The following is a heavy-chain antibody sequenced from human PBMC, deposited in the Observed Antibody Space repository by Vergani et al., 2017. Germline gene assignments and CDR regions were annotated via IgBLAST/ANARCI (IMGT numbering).Heavy chain of an antibody. CDR1: GFTFSSYS. CDR3: ARDPGPSPGITIPKADWFDP. J-gene: IGHJ5*02. Sequence: EVQLVESGGGLVKPGGSLRLSCAASGFTFSSYSMNWFRQAPGKGLEWVSSISSSSSYIYYADSVKGRFTISRDNAKNSLYLQMNSLRAEDTAVYYCARDPGPSPGITIPKADWFDPWGQGTLVTVSS. V-gene: IGHV3-21*01. D-gene: IGHD3-9*01. CDR2: ISSSSSYI.